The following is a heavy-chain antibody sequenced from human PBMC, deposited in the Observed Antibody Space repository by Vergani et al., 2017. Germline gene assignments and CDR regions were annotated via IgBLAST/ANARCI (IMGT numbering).Heavy chain of an antibody. CDR3: ARDETYYGSWSGSTDYYYYIDV. Sequence: QEQLVESGGGVVQPGRSLRLSCAASGFSFSRYGMHWVRQAPGKGLEWVAAIWFDGSDKYSADSVRGRFTISRDNSKNTLYLQMNSLRAEDTAVYYCARDETYYGSWSGSTDYYYYIDVWGKGTTVTVSS. D-gene: IGHD3-3*01. V-gene: IGHV3-33*01. J-gene: IGHJ6*03. CDR2: IWFDGSDK. CDR1: GFSFSRYG.